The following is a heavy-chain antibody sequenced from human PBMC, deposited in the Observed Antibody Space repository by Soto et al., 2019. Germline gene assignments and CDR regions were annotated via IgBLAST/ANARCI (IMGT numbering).Heavy chain of an antibody. CDR2: IYYSGST. CDR1: GGSISSSSYY. J-gene: IGHJ5*02. Sequence: QLQLQESGPGLVKPSETLSLTCTVSGGSISSSSYYWGWIRQPPGKGLEWIGSIYYSGSTYYNPSLKSRVTISVDTSKNQFSLSLSSVTAADTAVYYCARHYWAMVRGVIGRFDPWGQGTLVTVSS. D-gene: IGHD3-10*01. CDR3: ARHYWAMVRGVIGRFDP. V-gene: IGHV4-39*01.